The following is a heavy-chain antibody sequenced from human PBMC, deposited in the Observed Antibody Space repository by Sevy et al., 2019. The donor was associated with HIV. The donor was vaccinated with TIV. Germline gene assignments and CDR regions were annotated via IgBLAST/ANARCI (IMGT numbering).Heavy chain of an antibody. CDR1: GYTFTGYY. Sequence: ASVKVSCKASGYTFTGYYIHWVRQAPGQGLEWMGIINPSGGSTSYAQKFQGRVTMTRDTSTSTVYMELSSLRSEDTAVYYSARVSTGDRGFDAFDIWGQGTMVTVSS. D-gene: IGHD7-27*01. V-gene: IGHV1-46*01. CDR3: ARVSTGDRGFDAFDI. J-gene: IGHJ3*02. CDR2: INPSGGST.